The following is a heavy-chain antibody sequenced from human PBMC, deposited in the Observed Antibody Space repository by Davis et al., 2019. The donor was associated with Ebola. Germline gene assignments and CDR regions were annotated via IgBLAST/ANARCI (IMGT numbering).Heavy chain of an antibody. CDR1: GFTFSDYY. CDR2: ISSSGSTI. CDR3: AKGQLVVQWLYFDY. J-gene: IGHJ4*02. D-gene: IGHD3-22*01. Sequence: GESLKISCAASGFTFSDYYMSWIRQAPGKGLEWVSYISSSGSTIYYADSVKGRFTISRDNAKNSLYLQMNSLRAEDTAVYYCAKGQLVVQWLYFDYWGQGTLVTVSS. V-gene: IGHV3-11*01.